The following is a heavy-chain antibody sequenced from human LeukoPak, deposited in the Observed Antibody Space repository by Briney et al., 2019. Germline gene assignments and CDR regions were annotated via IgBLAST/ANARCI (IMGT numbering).Heavy chain of an antibody. CDR1: GGSISSYY. CDR3: ARGKVPAAKDYYGMDV. J-gene: IGHJ6*02. CDR2: IYTSGST. Sequence: SETLSLTCTVSGGSISSYYWSWIRQPAGKGLEWIGRIYTSGSTNYNPSLKSRVTMSVDTSKNQFSLKLSSVTAADTAVYYCARGKVPAAKDYYGMDVWGQGTTVTVSS. D-gene: IGHD2-2*01. V-gene: IGHV4-4*07.